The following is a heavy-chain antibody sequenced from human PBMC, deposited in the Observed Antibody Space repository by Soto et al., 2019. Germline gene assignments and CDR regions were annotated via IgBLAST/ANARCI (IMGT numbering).Heavy chain of an antibody. Sequence: AASAKVSCKASGYTFTSYGISWVRQAPGQGLEWMGWISAYSGNTNYAQKLQGRVTMTTDTSTSTAYMELRSLRSDDTAVYYCASNFYGGEYYYYYGMDVWGQGTTVTVSS. CDR2: ISAYSGNT. D-gene: IGHD3-10*01. V-gene: IGHV1-18*04. J-gene: IGHJ6*02. CDR1: GYTFTSYG. CDR3: ASNFYGGEYYYYYGMDV.